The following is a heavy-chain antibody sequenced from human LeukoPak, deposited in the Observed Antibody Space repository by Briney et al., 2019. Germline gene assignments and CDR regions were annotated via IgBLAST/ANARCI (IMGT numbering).Heavy chain of an antibody. CDR3: ARTRVDSSGYFFDY. D-gene: IGHD3-22*01. Sequence: SETLSLTCTVSGGSISSYYWSWIRQPPGKGLEWIGYIYYSGSTNYNPSLKSRVTISVDTSKNQFSLKLSSVTAADTAVYYRARTRVDSSGYFFDYWGQGTLVTVSS. J-gene: IGHJ4*02. CDR1: GGSISSYY. CDR2: IYYSGST. V-gene: IGHV4-59*08.